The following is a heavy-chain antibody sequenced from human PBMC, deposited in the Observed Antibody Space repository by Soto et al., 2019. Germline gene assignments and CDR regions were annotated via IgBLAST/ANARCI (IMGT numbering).Heavy chain of an antibody. Sequence: QVQLQESGPRLVQPSETLSLTCTFSGASMSGYYWGWVRQPPWKGLEWIGHIYYSGSTYYNPSLKSRVTISVYTSKNQFSLNLKSVTAADTAVYYCARGLNFYGRGTLKFDYWGQGALVNVSS. CDR3: ARGLNFYGRGTLKFDY. CDR2: IYYSGST. V-gene: IGHV4-59*01. D-gene: IGHD3-10*01. J-gene: IGHJ4*02. CDR1: GASMSGYY.